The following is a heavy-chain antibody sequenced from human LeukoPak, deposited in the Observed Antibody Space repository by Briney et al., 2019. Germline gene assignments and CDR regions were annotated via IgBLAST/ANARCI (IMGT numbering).Heavy chain of an antibody. CDR1: GFTFSAYN. CDR3: ARVNPYDSSGYYYEKFYFDY. D-gene: IGHD3-22*01. Sequence: PGGSLRLSCAASGFTFSAYNMNWVRQAPGKGLEWLSFIRGSGGTIYYAASVKGRFTISRDNAKNSLYLQMNSLRAEDTAVYYCARVNPYDSSGYYYEKFYFDYWGQGTLVTVSS. V-gene: IGHV3-48*04. CDR2: IRGSGGTI. J-gene: IGHJ4*02.